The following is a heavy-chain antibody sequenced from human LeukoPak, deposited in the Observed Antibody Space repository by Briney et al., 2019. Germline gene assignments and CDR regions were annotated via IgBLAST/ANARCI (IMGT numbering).Heavy chain of an antibody. J-gene: IGHJ5*02. Sequence: GGSLRLSCAASGFTFSSYWMSWVRPAPGKGLEWVANIKQDGSEKYYVDSVKGRFTISRDNAKNSLYLQMNSLRAEDTAVYYCAGLRFLEWLQNWFDPWGQGTLVTVSS. V-gene: IGHV3-7*01. D-gene: IGHD3-3*01. CDR3: AGLRFLEWLQNWFDP. CDR2: IKQDGSEK. CDR1: GFTFSSYW.